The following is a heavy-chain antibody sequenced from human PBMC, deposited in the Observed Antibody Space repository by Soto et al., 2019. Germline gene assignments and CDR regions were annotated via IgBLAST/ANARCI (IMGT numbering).Heavy chain of an antibody. CDR1: GGSISSGGYY. J-gene: IGHJ5*02. V-gene: IGHV4-31*03. CDR2: IYYSGST. Sequence: PSETLSLTCTVSGGSISSGGYYWSWIRQHPGKGLEWIGYIYYSGSTYYNPSLKSRVTISVDTSKNQFSLKLSSVTAADTAVYYCARDGPGGCSGGSCYRWFDPWGQGTLVTVSS. D-gene: IGHD2-15*01. CDR3: ARDGPGGCSGGSCYRWFDP.